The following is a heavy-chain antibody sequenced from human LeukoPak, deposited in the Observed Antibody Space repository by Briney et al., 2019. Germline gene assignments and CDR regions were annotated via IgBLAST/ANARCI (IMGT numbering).Heavy chain of an antibody. Sequence: GGSLRLSCAASGFPFSSHVLSWVRQAPGKGLEWIAYINHNGEAIYYPDFVKGRFIISRDNAKNSLFLQMNDLRDEDTAVYYCARDYDWAFDFWGQRTRVTVSS. V-gene: IGHV3-48*02. J-gene: IGHJ4*02. D-gene: IGHD3-9*01. CDR3: ARDYDWAFDF. CDR2: INHNGEAI. CDR1: GFPFSSHV.